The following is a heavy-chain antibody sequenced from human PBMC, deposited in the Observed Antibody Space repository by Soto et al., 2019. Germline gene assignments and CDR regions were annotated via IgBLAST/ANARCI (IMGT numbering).Heavy chain of an antibody. CDR1: GFTFSSYA. D-gene: IGHD3-3*01. V-gene: IGHV3-23*01. CDR2: ISGSGGST. CDR3: AKDGGVSGLRFLAWLPRWGDAFDI. Sequence: EVQLLESGGGLVQPGGSLRLSCAASGFTFSSYAMSWVRQAPGKGLEWVSAISGSGGSTYYADYGKGRFTISRDNSKNTLYLQMNSLRAEDTDVYYCAKDGGVSGLRFLAWLPRWGDAFDIWGQGTMVTVSS. J-gene: IGHJ3*02.